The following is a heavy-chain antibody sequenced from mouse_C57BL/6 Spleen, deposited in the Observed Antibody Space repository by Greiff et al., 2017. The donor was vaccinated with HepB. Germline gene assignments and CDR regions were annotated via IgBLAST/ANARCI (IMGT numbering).Heavy chain of an antibody. CDR1: GFTFSSYG. CDR3: ARLEVSAMDY. D-gene: IGHD2-13*01. J-gene: IGHJ4*01. Sequence: DVKLVESGGDLVKPGGSLKLSCAASGFTFSSYGMSWVRQTPDKRLEWVATISSGGSYTYYPDSVKGRFTISRDNAKNTLYLQMSSLKSEDTAMYYCARLEVSAMDYWGQGTSVTVSS. V-gene: IGHV5-6*02. CDR2: ISSGGSYT.